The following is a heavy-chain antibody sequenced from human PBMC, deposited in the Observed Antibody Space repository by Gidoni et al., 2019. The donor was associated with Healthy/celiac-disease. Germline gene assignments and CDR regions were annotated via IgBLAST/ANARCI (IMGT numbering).Heavy chain of an antibody. Sequence: QVTLKESGPVLVKPTETLTLTCTVSGFSLSNARMGVSWIRQPPGKALEWLAHIFSNDEKSYSTSLKSRLTISKDTSKSQVVLTMTNMDPVDTATYYCARIPPDYYYGSGDYWYFDLWGRGTLVTVSS. D-gene: IGHD3-10*01. V-gene: IGHV2-26*01. J-gene: IGHJ2*01. CDR1: GFSLSNARMG. CDR3: ARIPPDYYYGSGDYWYFDL. CDR2: IFSNDEK.